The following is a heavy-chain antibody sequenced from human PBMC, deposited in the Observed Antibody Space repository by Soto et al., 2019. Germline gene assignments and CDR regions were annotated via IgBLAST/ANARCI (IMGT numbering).Heavy chain of an antibody. V-gene: IGHV3-53*04. J-gene: IGHJ6*03. Sequence: GGSLRLSCAASGFTVSSNYMSWVRQAPGKGLEWVSVIYSVGSTYYADSVKGRFTISRHNSKNTLYLQMNSLRAEDTAVYYCARNSYGIRNYYYYYMDVWGKGTTVTVSS. CDR2: IYSVGST. CDR3: ARNSYGIRNYYYYYMDV. CDR1: GFTVSSNY. D-gene: IGHD5-18*01.